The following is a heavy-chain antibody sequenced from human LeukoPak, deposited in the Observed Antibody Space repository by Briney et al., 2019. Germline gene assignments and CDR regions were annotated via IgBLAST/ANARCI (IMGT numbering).Heavy chain of an antibody. V-gene: IGHV4-59*08. D-gene: IGHD6-19*01. CDR3: ARAVTGTSLVDF. J-gene: IGHJ4*02. CDR1: GGSIGGDH. Sequence: SETLSLTCTISGGSIGGDHWSWIRQASGEGLEWIGYISYTGSTSYNPSLRSRVTISLNTPENQFSLRLTSVTAADTAVYYCARAVTGTSLVDFWGQGTLVAVSS. CDR2: ISYTGST.